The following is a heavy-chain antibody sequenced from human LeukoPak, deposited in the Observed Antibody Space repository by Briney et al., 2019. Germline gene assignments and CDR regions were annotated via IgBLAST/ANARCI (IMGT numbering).Heavy chain of an antibody. Sequence: ASAKVSCTASGYTFTSYGISWVRQAPGQGLEWMGWISAYNGNTNYAQKLQGRVTMTTDTSTSKAYMELRSLRSDDTAVYYCASSRAYGSGSYYRGRYNWFDPWGQGTLVTVSS. CDR3: ASSRAYGSGSYYRGRYNWFDP. CDR2: ISAYNGNT. D-gene: IGHD3-10*01. V-gene: IGHV1-18*01. CDR1: GYTFTSYG. J-gene: IGHJ5*02.